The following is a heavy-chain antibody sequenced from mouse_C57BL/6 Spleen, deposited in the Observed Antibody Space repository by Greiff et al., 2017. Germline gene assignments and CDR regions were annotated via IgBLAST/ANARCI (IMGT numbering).Heavy chain of an antibody. CDR1: GYTFTSYW. J-gene: IGHJ4*01. CDR2: IDPNSGGT. Sequence: QVQLQQPGAELVKPGASVKLSCKASGYTFTSYWMHWVKQRPERGLEWIGRIDPNSGGTKYNEKFKSKAKLTVDKPPSTAYMQLSSLKAEDPAVYYWARGLFLSYYAMDHWGQGTSGTVSS. CDR3: ARGLFLSYYAMDH. V-gene: IGHV1-72*01.